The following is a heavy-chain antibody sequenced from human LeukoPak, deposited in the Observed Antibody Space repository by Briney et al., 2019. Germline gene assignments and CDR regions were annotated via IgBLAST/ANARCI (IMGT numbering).Heavy chain of an antibody. V-gene: IGHV4-59*01. D-gene: IGHD6-13*01. J-gene: IGHJ5*02. CDR2: IYYSGSSGST. CDR1: GGSIRGYF. CDR3: ASDIISSSGFSNRFDH. Sequence: SETLSLTCTVSGGSIRGYFWSSIRQPPGKGLEWIGYIYYSGSSGSTHYNPSLRSRVTISVDTSKNQFSLKLSSVTATDAAVDFCASDIISSSGFSNRFDHWGQGTLVTVSS.